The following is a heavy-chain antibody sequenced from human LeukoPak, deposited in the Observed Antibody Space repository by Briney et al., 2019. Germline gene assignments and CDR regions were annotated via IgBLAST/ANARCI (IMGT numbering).Heavy chain of an antibody. CDR3: ARRGSSAYYYAY. V-gene: IGHV7-4-1*02. D-gene: IGHD3-22*01. J-gene: IGHJ4*02. Sequence: ASVKVSCKVSGYTLTELSMHWVRQAPGQVLEWMGWINTYSGIPTYAQGFTGRFVLSLDTSVSTAYLQINSLKAEDTAVYYCARRGSSAYYYAYWGQGTLVTVSS. CDR1: GYTLTELS. CDR2: INTYSGIP.